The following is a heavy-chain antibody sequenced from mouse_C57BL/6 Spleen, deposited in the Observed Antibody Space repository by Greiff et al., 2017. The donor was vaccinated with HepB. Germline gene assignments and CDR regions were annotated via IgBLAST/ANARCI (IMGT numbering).Heavy chain of an antibody. CDR1: GFSLTSYG. Sequence: VQLQQSGPGLVQPSQSLSITCTVSGFSLTSYGVHWVRQSPGKGLEWLGVIWSGGSTDYNAAFISRLSISKDNSKSQVFFKMNSLQADDTAIYYCARIYYGNYFYAMDYWGQGTSVTVSS. D-gene: IGHD2-1*01. CDR2: IWSGGST. J-gene: IGHJ4*01. CDR3: ARIYYGNYFYAMDY. V-gene: IGHV2-2*01.